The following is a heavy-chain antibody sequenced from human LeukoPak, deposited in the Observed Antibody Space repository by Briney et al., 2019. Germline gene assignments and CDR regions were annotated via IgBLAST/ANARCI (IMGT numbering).Heavy chain of an antibody. CDR1: GGSISSGGYY. Sequence: SETLSLTCTVSGGSISSGGYYWSWIRQPPGKGLEWIGYIYHSGSTYYNPSLKSRVTISVDRSKNQFSLKLSSVTAADTAVYYCARDRKIGAAETFDYWGQGTLVTVSS. J-gene: IGHJ4*02. CDR2: IYHSGST. D-gene: IGHD3-16*01. V-gene: IGHV4-30-2*01. CDR3: ARDRKIGAAETFDY.